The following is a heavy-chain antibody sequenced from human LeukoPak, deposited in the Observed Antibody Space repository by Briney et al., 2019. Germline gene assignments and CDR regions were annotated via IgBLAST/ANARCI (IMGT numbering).Heavy chain of an antibody. J-gene: IGHJ4*02. CDR2: ISGSGGST. D-gene: IGHD3-10*01. Sequence: GGSLRLSCAASGFIFSSYAMSWVRQAPGKGLEWVSAISGSGGSTYYADSVKGRFTISRDNSKNTLYLQMNSLRAEDTAVYYCAKAAGLLWFGELLGGSDYWGQGTLVTVSS. V-gene: IGHV3-23*01. CDR3: AKAAGLLWFGELLGGSDY. CDR1: GFIFSSYA.